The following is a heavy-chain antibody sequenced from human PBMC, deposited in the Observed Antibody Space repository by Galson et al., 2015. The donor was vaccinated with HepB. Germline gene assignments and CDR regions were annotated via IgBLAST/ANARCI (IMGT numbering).Heavy chain of an antibody. CDR2: IYHSGST. D-gene: IGHD6-19*01. CDR3: ARVVVAGNYWNYYYYYGMDV. Sequence: SETLSLTCAVSGGSISSSNWWSWVRQPPGKGLEWIGEIYHSGSTNYNPSLKSRVTISVDKSKNQFSLKLSSVTAADTAVYYCARVVVAGNYWNYYYYYGMDVWGQGTTVTVSS. V-gene: IGHV4-4*02. J-gene: IGHJ6*02. CDR1: GGSISSSNW.